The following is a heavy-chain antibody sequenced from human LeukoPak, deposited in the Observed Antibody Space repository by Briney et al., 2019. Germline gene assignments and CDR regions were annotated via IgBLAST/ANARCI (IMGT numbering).Heavy chain of an antibody. J-gene: IGHJ6*03. CDR2: IRYDGSDK. Sequence: GGSLRLSCEASGFIFSSYGMHWVRQAPGKGLEWVAFIRYDGSDKYYADSVKGRFTISRDNSKNTLFLQMNSLRAEDTAIYFCAKAARYYYDSSGYYPLYYCMDVWGKGTTVTVSS. CDR1: GFIFSSYG. V-gene: IGHV3-30*02. D-gene: IGHD3-22*01. CDR3: AKAARYYYDSSGYYPLYYCMDV.